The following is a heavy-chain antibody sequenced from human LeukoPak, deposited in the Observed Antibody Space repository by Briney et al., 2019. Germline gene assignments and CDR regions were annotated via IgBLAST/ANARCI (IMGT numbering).Heavy chain of an antibody. Sequence: GGSLRLSCAASGFTVSTNYMSWVRQAPGKGLEWVSVIYSGGKTYYADSVKGRFTISRDNSKNTLYLQMNSLRAEDTAVYYCAKDVKIRGWDYWGQGTLVTVSS. V-gene: IGHV3-53*01. J-gene: IGHJ4*02. CDR2: IYSGGKT. CDR3: AKDVKIRGWDY. D-gene: IGHD2-15*01. CDR1: GFTVSTNY.